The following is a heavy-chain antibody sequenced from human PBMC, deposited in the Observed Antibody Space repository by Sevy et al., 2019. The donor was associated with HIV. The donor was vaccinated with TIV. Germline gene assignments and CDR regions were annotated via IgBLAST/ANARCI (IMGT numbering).Heavy chain of an antibody. CDR3: ARGGYYYDNAAYYALDS. V-gene: IGHV3-33*01. J-gene: IGHJ4*02. CDR1: GFMFSNYA. CDR2: VWSDGACQ. D-gene: IGHD3-22*01. Sequence: GGSLRICCAASGFMFSNYAMHSVRQAPGKGMEWVAIVWSDGACQYTGDSVKGRFTISRDNSKNTLYLQMNNVRVEDTAVYYCARGGYYYDNAAYYALDSWGQGTLVTVSS.